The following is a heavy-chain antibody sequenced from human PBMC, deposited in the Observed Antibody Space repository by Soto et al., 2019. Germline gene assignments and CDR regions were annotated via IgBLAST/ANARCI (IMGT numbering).Heavy chain of an antibody. CDR3: ARGRDSSGYSQAD. J-gene: IGHJ4*02. V-gene: IGHV4-31*03. D-gene: IGHD3-22*01. CDR1: GGSISSGSYY. CDR2: IYYSGST. Sequence: QVQLQESGPGLVKPSQTLSLTCTVSGGSISSGSYYWSWIRHHPGKGLEWIGYIYYSGSTYYNPSLKSRVTISVDTSKNQFSLKLSSVTAADTAVYYCARGRDSSGYSQADWGQGTLVTVSS.